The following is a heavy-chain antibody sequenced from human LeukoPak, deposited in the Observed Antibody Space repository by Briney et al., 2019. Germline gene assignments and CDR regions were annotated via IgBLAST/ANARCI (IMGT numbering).Heavy chain of an antibody. J-gene: IGHJ4*02. CDR1: GGSFSGYY. CDR2: INHSGST. V-gene: IGHV4-34*01. CDR3: ARGRSSRNRPRLDY. D-gene: IGHD1-14*01. Sequence: SETLSLTCAVYGGSFSGYYWSWIRQPPGNGLELIGEINHSGSTNYNPSLKSRVTISVDTSKNQFSLKLSSVTAADTAVYYCARGRSSRNRPRLDYWGQGTLVTVSS.